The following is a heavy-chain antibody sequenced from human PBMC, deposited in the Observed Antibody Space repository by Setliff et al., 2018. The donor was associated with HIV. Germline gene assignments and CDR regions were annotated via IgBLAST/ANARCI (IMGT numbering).Heavy chain of an antibody. CDR2: ISPNSGGT. CDR3: ARATFYCRGGMCCSSFCDS. CDR1: GYTFIDYY. D-gene: IGHD2-15*01. Sequence: ASVKVSCKASGYTFIDYYIHWVQQAPGKGLQWLGRISPNSGGTNYAQKFQGRVTITTDESTSTAYMELSRLRSEDTSAYYCARATFYCRGGMCCSSFCDSWDHGTRVTVSS. V-gene: IGHV1-2*06. J-gene: IGHJ5*01.